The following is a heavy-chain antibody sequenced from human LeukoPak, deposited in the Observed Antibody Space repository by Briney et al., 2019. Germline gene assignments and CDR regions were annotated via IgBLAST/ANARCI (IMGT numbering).Heavy chain of an antibody. CDR2: IYYSGST. CDR1: GGSIISTTYY. D-gene: IGHD3-10*01. V-gene: IGHV4-39*01. J-gene: IGHJ6*03. CDR3: AGHRGSYYFYMDV. Sequence: SETLSLTCTVSGGSIISTTYYWGWIRQPPGKGLEWIGSIYYSGSTYYNPSLKSRVTISVDTSKNQFSLKMRSETAADTAIYYCAGHRGSYYFYMDVWGKGTTVTVS.